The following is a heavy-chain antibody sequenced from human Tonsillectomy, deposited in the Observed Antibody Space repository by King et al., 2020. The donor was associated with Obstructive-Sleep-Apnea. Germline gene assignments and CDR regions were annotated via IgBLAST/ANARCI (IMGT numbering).Heavy chain of an antibody. CDR3: AKDGCSNEYLHCGFDS. J-gene: IGHJ5*01. D-gene: IGHD4-11*01. V-gene: IGHV3-30*18. CDR1: GFTFSHYA. CDR2: ISYDGSYK. Sequence: VQLVESGGGVVQPGRSLRLSCAASGFTFSHYAMHWVRQAPGKGLEWVAFISYDGSYKSYADSVKGRFTISRDSSNNTLFLQMNSLRADDTAVYHCAKDGCSNEYLHCGFDSWGQGTLVTVSS.